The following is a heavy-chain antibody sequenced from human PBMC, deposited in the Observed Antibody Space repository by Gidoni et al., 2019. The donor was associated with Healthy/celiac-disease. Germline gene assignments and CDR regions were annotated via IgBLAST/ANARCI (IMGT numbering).Heavy chain of an antibody. D-gene: IGHD5-18*01. CDR3: ARGRRGYSYGAFDY. CDR1: GGSISSGSYY. J-gene: IGHJ4*02. CDR2: IYTSGST. Sequence: QVQLQESGPGLVKPSQTLSLTCTVPGGSISSGSYYWSWIRQPAGKGLEWIGRIYTSGSTNYNPSLKSRVTISVDTSKNQVSLKLSSVTAADTAVYYCARGRRGYSYGAFDYWGQGTLVTVSS. V-gene: IGHV4-61*02.